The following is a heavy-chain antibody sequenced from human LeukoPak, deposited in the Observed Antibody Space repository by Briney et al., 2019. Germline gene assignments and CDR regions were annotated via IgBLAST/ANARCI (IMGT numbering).Heavy chain of an antibody. D-gene: IGHD2-21*02. CDR2: INEDGSII. V-gene: IGHV3-74*01. CDR1: GFTFSSYW. CDR3: AKDHDYCGGDCYQIEAVDY. J-gene: IGHJ4*02. Sequence: GGSLRLSCAASGFTFSSYWMHWVRQAPGKGLEWVSRINEDGSIITYADSVKGRFTISRDNAKNTLYLQMNSLRAEDTAVYYCAKDHDYCGGDCYQIEAVDYWGQGTLVTVSS.